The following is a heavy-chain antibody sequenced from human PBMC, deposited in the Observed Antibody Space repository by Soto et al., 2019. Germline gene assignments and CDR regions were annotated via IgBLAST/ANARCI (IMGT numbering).Heavy chain of an antibody. CDR1: GFTFSDFY. V-gene: IGHV3-11*01. CDR2: ISSGSTNI. CDR3: ARDRNAAGSDS. Sequence: QVQLVESGGGLVKPGGSLRLSCAASGFTFSDFYMSWIRQAPGKGLEWISYISSGSTNICYADSVKGRFTVSRDNAKNSVYLQMDSLRAGDTAVDYGARDRNAAGSDSWGQGTLVTVSS. J-gene: IGHJ4*02. D-gene: IGHD1-1*01.